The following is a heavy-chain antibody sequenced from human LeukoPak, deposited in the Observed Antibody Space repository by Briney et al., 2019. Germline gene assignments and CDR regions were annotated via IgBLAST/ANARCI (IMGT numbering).Heavy chain of an antibody. CDR3: ARGDYDDGYYYFDY. CDR2: FYSGGSA. D-gene: IGHD4-17*01. J-gene: IGHJ4*02. V-gene: IGHV3-53*01. Sequence: GGSLRLSCAVSGFTVAANYMTWVRQAPGKGLEWVSVFYSGGSAYYADSVKGRFTISRDLSKNTLFLQMNSLRAEDTAVYYCARGDYDDGYYYFDYWGQGTLVTVSS. CDR1: GFTVAANY.